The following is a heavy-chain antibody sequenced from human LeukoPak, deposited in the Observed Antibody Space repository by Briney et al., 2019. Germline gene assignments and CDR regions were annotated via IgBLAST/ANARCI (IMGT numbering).Heavy chain of an antibody. V-gene: IGHV3-53*01. CDR2: LYSSGDT. J-gene: IGHJ1*01. CDR3: ARIPIVTISSGGY. D-gene: IGHD5-12*01. Sequence: PGGSLRLSCAASGFTVSSNYMSWVRQAPGKGLDWVSVLYSSGDTYYADSVKGRFTISRDNSKNTLYLQMNSLRAEDTAVYYCARIPIVTISSGGYWGQGTLVTVSS. CDR1: GFTVSSNY.